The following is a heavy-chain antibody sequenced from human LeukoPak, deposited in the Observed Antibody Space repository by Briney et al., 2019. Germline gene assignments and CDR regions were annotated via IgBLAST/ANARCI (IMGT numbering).Heavy chain of an antibody. CDR2: INHSGST. CDR1: GGSFSPYY. J-gene: IGHJ4*02. Sequence: SETLSLTCAVYGGSFSPYYWSWIRQPPGKGLERIGEINHSGSTNYNPSLKSRVTISVDTSKNQFSLRLSSVTAADTAVYYCARGGFYCGGDCYVDYWGQGTLVTVSS. CDR3: ARGGFYCGGDCYVDY. D-gene: IGHD2-21*02. V-gene: IGHV4-34*01.